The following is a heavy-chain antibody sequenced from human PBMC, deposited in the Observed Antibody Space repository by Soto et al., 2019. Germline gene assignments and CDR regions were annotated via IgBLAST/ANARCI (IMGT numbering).Heavy chain of an antibody. CDR3: AKDFDYYYYAMDV. D-gene: IGHD3-3*01. J-gene: IGHJ6*02. Sequence: SVKVSFKSAGYTFSAYARHWVRQAPGQSLEWMGWINAGNGNTRYSEKFQGRVTITRDTSASTAYMDLSSLISEDTAVYYCAKDFDYYYYAMDVWGQGTTVTVSS. CDR1: GYTFSAYA. CDR2: INAGNGNT. V-gene: IGHV1-3*01.